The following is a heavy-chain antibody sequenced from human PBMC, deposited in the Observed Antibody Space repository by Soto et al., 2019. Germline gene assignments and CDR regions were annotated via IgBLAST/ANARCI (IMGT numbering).Heavy chain of an antibody. J-gene: IGHJ5*02. Sequence: GGSLRLSCAASGFTFSSYWMTWVRQVPGKGLEWVANIKRDGSEKYYVDSVKGRFTISRDNAQESLYLQMNSLRAEDTAVYYCATDIHATWLLNSWGQGTLVTVSS. V-gene: IGHV3-7*01. CDR1: GFTFSSYW. CDR2: IKRDGSEK. D-gene: IGHD2-2*02. CDR3: ATDIHATWLLNS.